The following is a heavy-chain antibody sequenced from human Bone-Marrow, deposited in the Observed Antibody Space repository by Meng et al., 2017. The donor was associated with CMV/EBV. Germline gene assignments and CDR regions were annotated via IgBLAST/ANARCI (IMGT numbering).Heavy chain of an antibody. CDR1: GGSFSGYY. CDR2: INHSGST. Sequence: GSLRLSCAVYGGSFSGYYWSWIRQPPGKGLEWIGEINHSGSTNYNPSLKSRVTISVDTSKNQFSLKLSSVTAADTAVYYCARSGSYDFWSGYYLFRWFDPWGQGTLVTVSS. CDR3: ARSGSYDFWSGYYLFRWFDP. J-gene: IGHJ5*02. V-gene: IGHV4-34*01. D-gene: IGHD3-3*01.